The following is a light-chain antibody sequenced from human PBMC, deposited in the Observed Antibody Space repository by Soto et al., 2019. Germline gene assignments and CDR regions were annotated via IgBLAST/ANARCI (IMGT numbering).Light chain of an antibody. Sequence: QPVLTQPPSASGTPGQTVTMSCSGSSSNIGSNHVYWYQQFPGTAPKLLIYSNNQRPSWVPDRFSGSKSGTSASLAISGLRSEDEADYYCAAWDDSLTANVVFGGGTKLTVL. CDR2: SNN. V-gene: IGLV1-47*01. J-gene: IGLJ2*01. CDR1: SSNIGSNH. CDR3: AAWDDSLTANVV.